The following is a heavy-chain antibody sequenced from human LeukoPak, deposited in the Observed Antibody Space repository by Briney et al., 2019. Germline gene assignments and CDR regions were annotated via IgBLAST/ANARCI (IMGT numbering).Heavy chain of an antibody. D-gene: IGHD3-3*01. V-gene: IGHV1-46*01. CDR3: ARSVIYDFSPQGGNDC. J-gene: IGHJ4*02. Sequence: ASVKVSCKASGYTFTSYYMHWVRQAPGQGLEWMGMINPSCGSTNYAQKFQGRVTMTRDMSISTVYMELSRLRSEDTAGYCCARSVIYDFSPQGGNDCWGQGTLVTVSS. CDR2: INPSCGST. CDR1: GYTFTSYY.